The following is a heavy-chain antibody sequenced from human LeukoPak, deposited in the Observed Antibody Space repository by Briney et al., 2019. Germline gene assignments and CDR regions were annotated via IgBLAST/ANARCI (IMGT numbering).Heavy chain of an antibody. J-gene: IGHJ3*02. D-gene: IGHD6-19*01. Sequence: GGSLRLSCAASGFIFGDFAMDWVRQAPGKGLEWNSGIEGGGHSTYYADSVKGRFTISRDNSKNTLYLQMNSLRAEDTAVFYCAKPRGEEWLVGLYDAFDIWGQGTMVTVSS. CDR1: GFIFGDFA. V-gene: IGHV3-23*01. CDR2: IEGGGHST. CDR3: AKPRGEEWLVGLYDAFDI.